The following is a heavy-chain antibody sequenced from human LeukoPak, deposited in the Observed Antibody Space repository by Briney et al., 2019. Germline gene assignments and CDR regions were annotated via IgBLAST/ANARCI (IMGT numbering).Heavy chain of an antibody. D-gene: IGHD6-13*01. CDR1: GLTFGSYG. CDR3: AKGPGIAAAVATVDY. V-gene: IGHV3-33*06. J-gene: IGHJ4*02. Sequence: GRSLRLSCAASGLTFGSYGMHWVRQAPGKGLEWVGVIWYDGSDKNYAGSVKGRFTISRDNSKNTLYLQMNSLRAEDTALYYCAKGPGIAAAVATVDYWGQGTLVTVSS. CDR2: IWYDGSDK.